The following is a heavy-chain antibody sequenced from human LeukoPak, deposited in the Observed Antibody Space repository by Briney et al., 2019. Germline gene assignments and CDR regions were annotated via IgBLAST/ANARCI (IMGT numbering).Heavy chain of an antibody. V-gene: IGHV3-23*01. CDR1: GFTFSSYA. Sequence: GGSLRLSCAASGFTFSSYAMSWVRQAPGKGLEWVSAISGSGGSTYYADSVKGRFTISRDNSKNTLYLQMNSLRAEDTAVYYCAKAGSSGYYSEYYFDYWGQGTLVTVSS. CDR2: ISGSGGST. D-gene: IGHD3-22*01. CDR3: AKAGSSGYYSEYYFDY. J-gene: IGHJ4*02.